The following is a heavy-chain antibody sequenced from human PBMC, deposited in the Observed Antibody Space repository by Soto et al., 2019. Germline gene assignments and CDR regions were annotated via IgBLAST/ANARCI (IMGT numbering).Heavy chain of an antibody. CDR1: GGSISSAAYC. CDR3: ARGPSGDKIDY. CDR2: IYDGGTT. V-gene: IGHV4-30-4*01. J-gene: IGHJ4*02. Sequence: QVQLQESGPRLVSPSQTLSLTCTVSGGSISSAAYCWSWIRQSPDKGLEWIGHIYDGGTTYSSPSLTGRFTISADTSETQFSLKLSSVSAADTAVYYCARGPSGDKIDYWGQGIQVTVSS. D-gene: IGHD7-27*01.